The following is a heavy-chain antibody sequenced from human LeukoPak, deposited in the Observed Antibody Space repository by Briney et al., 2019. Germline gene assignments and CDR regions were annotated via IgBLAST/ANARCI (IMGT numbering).Heavy chain of an antibody. CDR1: GYTFTTSW. J-gene: IGHJ4*02. V-gene: IGHV5-51*01. D-gene: IGHD5-24*01. CDR2: IYAGNSDA. CDR3: AIINHPDGRVY. Sequence: GESLQISCQGFGYTFTTSWIGWVRQLPGKGLEWMAIIYAGNSDAKHSPSFQGQVSISTDRSISTAYLHWSSLKASDTAKYYCAIINHPDGRVYWGQGTLVTVSS.